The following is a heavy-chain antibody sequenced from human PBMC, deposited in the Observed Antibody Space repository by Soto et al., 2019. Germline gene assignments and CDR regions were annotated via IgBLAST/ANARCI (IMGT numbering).Heavy chain of an antibody. Sequence: EVQLVESGGGLVKPGGSLRLSCAASGFTFSSYSMNWVRQAPGKGLEWVSSISSSSSYIYYADSVKGRFTISRDNAKNSLYLQMNSLRAEDTAVYYCAREQGYGDKWGYFDLWGRGTLVTVSS. CDR1: GFTFSSYS. V-gene: IGHV3-21*01. CDR3: AREQGYGDKWGYFDL. D-gene: IGHD4-17*01. CDR2: ISSSSSYI. J-gene: IGHJ2*01.